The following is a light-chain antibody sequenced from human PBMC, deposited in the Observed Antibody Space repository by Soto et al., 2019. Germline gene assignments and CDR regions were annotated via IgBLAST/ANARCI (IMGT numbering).Light chain of an antibody. CDR1: QSVLYSSNNKNY. V-gene: IGKV4-1*01. J-gene: IGKJ1*01. Sequence: DIVLTQSPDSLAVSLGERATINCKSSQSVLYSSNNKNYLAWYQQKPGQPPKLLIYWASTRESGVPDRFSGSGSGTDFTLTISSLQAQDMAVYYCQQYCSTPWTFGQGTKVEIK. CDR2: WAS. CDR3: QQYCSTPWT.